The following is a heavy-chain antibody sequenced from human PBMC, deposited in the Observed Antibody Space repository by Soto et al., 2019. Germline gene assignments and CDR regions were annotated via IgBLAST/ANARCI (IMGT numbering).Heavy chain of an antibody. J-gene: IGHJ4*02. V-gene: IGHV5-51*01. CDR3: AKQGRAMALDD. D-gene: IGHD3-10*01. Sequence: VQLVQSGAEVKKPGESLKISCEYSGVTSYWIAWVRQMPGKGLEWMGIVYPEDSDTIYSPSFQGQVTSSIDQSITTGYLQWSSRGASDTAMYYCAKQGRAMALDDWGPGARVTVSS. CDR1: GVTSYW. CDR2: VYPEDSDT.